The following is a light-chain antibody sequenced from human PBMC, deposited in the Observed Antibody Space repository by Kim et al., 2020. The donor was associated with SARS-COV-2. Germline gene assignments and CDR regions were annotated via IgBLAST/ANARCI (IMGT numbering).Light chain of an antibody. J-gene: IGLJ3*02. Sequence: SSELTQDPAVSVALGQTVRITCQGDSLRSYYASWYQQKPGQAPVLVIYGKNNRPSGIPDRFSGSSSANTASLTITGAQAEDEAVYYCNSRDSSNSHRVFG. CDR2: GKN. CDR1: SLRSYY. CDR3: NSRDSSNSHRV. V-gene: IGLV3-19*01.